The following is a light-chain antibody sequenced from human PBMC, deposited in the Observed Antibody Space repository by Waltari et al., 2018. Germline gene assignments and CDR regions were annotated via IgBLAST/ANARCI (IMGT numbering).Light chain of an antibody. CDR2: DAS. CDR3: QQRSRYT. CDR1: QSVSSY. J-gene: IGKJ2*01. V-gene: IGKV3-11*01. Sequence: LSLSPGERATLSCRASQSVSSYLAWYQQKPGQAPRLLIYDASNRATGIPARFSGSGSGTDFTLTISSLEPEDFAVYYCQQRSRYTFGQGTNLEIK.